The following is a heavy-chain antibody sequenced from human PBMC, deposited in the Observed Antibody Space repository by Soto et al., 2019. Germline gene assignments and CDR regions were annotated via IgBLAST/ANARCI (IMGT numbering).Heavy chain of an antibody. CDR1: GSTFTSNW. V-gene: IGHV1-46*01. Sequence: GAALTVSCTASGSTFTSNWIHWVRRAPGQGLEWMGIINPNVVSAYYAQKFQGRVMLTRDTSTSTVYMEGTSLTSEDTAVYYCARDHSISSSGAWWLDPWGQGTLVTVSS. J-gene: IGHJ5*02. CDR2: INPNVVSA. D-gene: IGHD6-13*01. CDR3: ARDHSISSSGAWWLDP.